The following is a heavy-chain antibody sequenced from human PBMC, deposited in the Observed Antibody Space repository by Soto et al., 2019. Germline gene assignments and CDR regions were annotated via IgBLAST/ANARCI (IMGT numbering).Heavy chain of an antibody. J-gene: IGHJ4*02. D-gene: IGHD3-10*01. Sequence: QVQLVQSGPEVKKPGSSVKVSCKASGGTFSDSVTSWVRQAPGQGLEWMGGIVPIFGKANLAEKFQDRVTITADEATSTAYMELSSLRSEDTAVYYWARGRDGSNYYFDYWGQGTLVTVSS. CDR2: IVPIFGKA. CDR1: GGTFSDSV. CDR3: ARGRDGSNYYFDY. V-gene: IGHV1-69*01.